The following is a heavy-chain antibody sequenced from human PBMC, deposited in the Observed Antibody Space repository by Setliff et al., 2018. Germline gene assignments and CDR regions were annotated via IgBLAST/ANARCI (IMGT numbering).Heavy chain of an antibody. CDR1: GYTFTSYG. CDR3: ARDPSLTGILNYYYYYYMDV. CDR2: ISADNGNT. V-gene: IGHV1-18*01. D-gene: IGHD7-27*01. Sequence: ASVKVSCKASGYTFTSYGISWVRQAPGQGLEWMGWISADNGNTNYAQKLQGRVTMTTDTSTSTAYMELRSLSSDDTAVYYCARDPSLTGILNYYYYYYMDVWGKGTTVTVSS. J-gene: IGHJ6*03.